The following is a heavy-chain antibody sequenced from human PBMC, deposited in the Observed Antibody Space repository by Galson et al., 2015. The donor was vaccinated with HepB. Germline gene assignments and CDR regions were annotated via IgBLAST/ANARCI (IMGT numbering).Heavy chain of an antibody. CDR3: TTGWGAKWELLTGDY. J-gene: IGHJ4*02. CDR2: IKSKTDSGTT. CDR1: GFTFSNAW. Sequence: SLRLSCAATGFTFSNAWMNWVRQAPGKGLEWVGRIKSKTDSGTTDYAAPVKGRFTISRDDSKNTLYLQMNSLKTEDTAVYYCTTGWGAKWELLTGDYWGQGTLVTVSS. D-gene: IGHD1-26*01. V-gene: IGHV3-15*07.